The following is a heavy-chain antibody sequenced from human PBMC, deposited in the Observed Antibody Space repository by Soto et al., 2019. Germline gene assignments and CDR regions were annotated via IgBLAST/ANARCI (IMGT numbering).Heavy chain of an antibody. J-gene: IGHJ4*02. CDR2: IIPILGIA. CDR3: ARARGDYTIDY. Sequence: ASVKVSCEASGGTFSSYTISWVRQAPGQGLEWMGRIIPILGIANYAQKFQGRVTITADKSTSTAYMELSSLRSEDTAVYYCARARGDYTIDYWGQGTLVTVSS. CDR1: GGTFSSYT. D-gene: IGHD4-17*01. V-gene: IGHV1-69*02.